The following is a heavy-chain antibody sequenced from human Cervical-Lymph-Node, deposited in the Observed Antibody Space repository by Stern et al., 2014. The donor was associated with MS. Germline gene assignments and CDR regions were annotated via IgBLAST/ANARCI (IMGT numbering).Heavy chain of an antibody. D-gene: IGHD6-6*01. CDR3: ARGSEYTSSSIWFDP. CDR2: IYPGDSDM. Sequence: EVQLVQSGAEVKEPGESLKISCKGSGYSFTRYWIGWVRQMPGKGLEWMGIIYPGDSDMRCSPSFQGQVTISADKSITTAYLQWSSLKASDTAMYYCARGSEYTSSSIWFDPWGQGTLVTVSS. J-gene: IGHJ5*02. CDR1: GYSFTRYW. V-gene: IGHV5-51*03.